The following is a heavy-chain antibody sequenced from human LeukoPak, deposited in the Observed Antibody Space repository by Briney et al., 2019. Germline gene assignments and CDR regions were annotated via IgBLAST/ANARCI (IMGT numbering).Heavy chain of an antibody. CDR3: ARCQDYYDFWSGYYSRYYYYYYMDV. CDR1: GFTFSSYW. Sequence: GGSLRLSCAASGFTFSSYWMSWVRQAPGKGLEWVANIKQDGSEKYYVDSVKGRFTIFRDNAKNSLYLQMNSLRAEDTAVYYCARCQDYYDFWSGYYSRYYYYYYMDVWGKGTTVTVSS. D-gene: IGHD3-3*01. V-gene: IGHV3-7*01. J-gene: IGHJ6*03. CDR2: IKQDGSEK.